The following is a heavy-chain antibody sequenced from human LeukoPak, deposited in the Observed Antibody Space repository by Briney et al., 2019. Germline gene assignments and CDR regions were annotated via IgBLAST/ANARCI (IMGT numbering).Heavy chain of an antibody. D-gene: IGHD3-10*01. Sequence: PSETLSLTCTVSGGSISSSSYYWGWIRQPPGKGLEWIGSIYYSGSTYYNPSLKSRVTISVDTSKNQFSLKLSSVTAADTAVYYCARDQDSVDYWGQGTLVTVSS. CDR2: IYYSGST. CDR3: ARDQDSVDY. J-gene: IGHJ4*02. V-gene: IGHV4-39*07. CDR1: GGSISSSSYY.